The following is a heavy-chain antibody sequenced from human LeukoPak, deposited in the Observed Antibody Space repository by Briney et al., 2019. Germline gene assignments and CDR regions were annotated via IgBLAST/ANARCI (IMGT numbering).Heavy chain of an antibody. Sequence: SQTLSLTCTVSGGSISSGSYYWSWIRQPAGKGLEWIGRTYTSGSTNYNPSLKSRVTISVDTSKNQFSLKLSSVTAADTAVYYCATQHIVVVTATEFDPWGQGTLVTVSS. D-gene: IGHD2-21*02. J-gene: IGHJ5*02. V-gene: IGHV4-61*02. CDR2: TYTSGST. CDR1: GGSISSGSYY. CDR3: ATQHIVVVTATEFDP.